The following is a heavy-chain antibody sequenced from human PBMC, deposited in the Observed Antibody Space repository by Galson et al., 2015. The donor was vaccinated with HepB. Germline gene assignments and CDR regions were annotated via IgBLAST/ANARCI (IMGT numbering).Heavy chain of an antibody. CDR3: ARGDRYSSSWFSY. CDR2: INAGNGNT. CDR1: GYTLTELS. D-gene: IGHD6-13*01. Sequence: SVKVSCKVPGYTLTELSMHWVRQAPGKGLEWMGWINAGNGNTKYSQKFQGRVTITRDTSASTAYMELSSLRSEDTAVYYCARGDRYSSSWFSYWGQGTLVTVSS. J-gene: IGHJ4*02. V-gene: IGHV1-3*01.